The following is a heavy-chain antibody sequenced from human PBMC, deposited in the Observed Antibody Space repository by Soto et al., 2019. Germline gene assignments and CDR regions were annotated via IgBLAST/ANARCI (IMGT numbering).Heavy chain of an antibody. CDR1: GFTFGDYA. CDR3: TSRYDSSVRLTRPQDY. J-gene: IGHJ4*02. D-gene: IGHD3-22*01. Sequence: GVSLRLSCTASGFTFGDYAMSWFRQAPGKGLEWVGFIRSKAYGGTTEYAASVKGRFTISRDDSKSIAYLQMNSLKTEDTAVYYCTSRYDSSVRLTRPQDYWGQGTLVTVSS. V-gene: IGHV3-49*03. CDR2: IRSKAYGGTT.